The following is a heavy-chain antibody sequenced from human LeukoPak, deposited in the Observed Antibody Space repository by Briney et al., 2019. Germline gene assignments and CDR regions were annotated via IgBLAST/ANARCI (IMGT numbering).Heavy chain of an antibody. V-gene: IGHV3-23*01. J-gene: IGHJ4*02. D-gene: IGHD3-9*01. CDR3: AKFYDILTGYFDY. Sequence: GGSLRLSCAASGFTFSSYAMSWVRQSPGKGLEWVSAISSGGGTTYYANFADPVKGRFTISRDNSKNTLYLQMNSLRAEDTAVYYCAKFYDILTGYFDYWGQGTLVTVSS. CDR1: GFTFSSYA. CDR2: ISSGGGTT.